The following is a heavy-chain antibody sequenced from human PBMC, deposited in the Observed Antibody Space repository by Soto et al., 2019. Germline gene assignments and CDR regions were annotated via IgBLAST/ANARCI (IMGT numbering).Heavy chain of an antibody. CDR1: GFTFSDYY. Sequence: GGSLRLSCAASGFTFSDYYMTWIRQPPGKGLEWVSYISGSGTTIYYADSVKGRFTVSRDNARNSLYLQMNSLRAEDTAFYYCANDPYYYASENWGQGTLVTVSS. D-gene: IGHD3-10*01. CDR3: ANDPYYYASEN. CDR2: ISGSGTTI. J-gene: IGHJ4*02. V-gene: IGHV3-11*01.